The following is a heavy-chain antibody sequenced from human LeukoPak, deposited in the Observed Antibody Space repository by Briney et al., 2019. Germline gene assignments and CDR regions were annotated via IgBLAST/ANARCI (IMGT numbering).Heavy chain of an antibody. CDR3: ARGDGYNLASYYYYYMDV. J-gene: IGHJ6*03. Sequence: SETLSLTCTVSGYSISSGHYWAWIRQSPEKGLEWIAGMFHSGSTYYNPSLKSRVTISVDTSKNQFSLKLSSVTAADTAVYYCARGDGYNLASYYYYYMDVWGKGTTVTVSS. CDR2: MFHSGST. V-gene: IGHV4-38-2*02. D-gene: IGHD5-24*01. CDR1: GYSISSGHY.